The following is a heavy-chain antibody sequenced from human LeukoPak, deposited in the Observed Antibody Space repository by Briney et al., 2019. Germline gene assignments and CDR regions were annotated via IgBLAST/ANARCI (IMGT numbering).Heavy chain of an antibody. CDR3: AREAGCGSYGRGTNAFDI. CDR1: GGSISSYY. D-gene: IGHD1-26*01. V-gene: IGHV4-59*01. CDR2: IYYSGST. Sequence: SETLSLTCTVSGGSISSYYWSWIRQPPVKGLEWIGYIYYSGSTNYNPSLKSRVTISVDTSKNQFSLKLSSVTAADTAVYYCAREAGCGSYGRGTNAFDIWGQGTMVTVSS. J-gene: IGHJ3*02.